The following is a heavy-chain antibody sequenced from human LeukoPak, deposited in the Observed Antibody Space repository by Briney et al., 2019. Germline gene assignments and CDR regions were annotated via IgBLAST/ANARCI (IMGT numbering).Heavy chain of an antibody. Sequence: ASVTVSCTASGYTFTTYGITWVRQAPGQGLEWMGWISAYNGNTNYAQKLQGRVTMTTDTSTSTAYMELRSLRSDDTAVYYCARTYGGNSGPFDYWGQGTWSPSPQ. V-gene: IGHV1-18*01. CDR2: ISAYNGNT. D-gene: IGHD4-23*01. J-gene: IGHJ4*02. CDR1: GYTFTTYG. CDR3: ARTYGGNSGPFDY.